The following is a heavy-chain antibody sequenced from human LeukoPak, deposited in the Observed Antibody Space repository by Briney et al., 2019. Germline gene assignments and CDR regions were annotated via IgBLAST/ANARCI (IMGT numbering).Heavy chain of an antibody. J-gene: IGHJ6*03. CDR2: IYYSGST. CDR3: ALLTRGYMDV. Sequence: SETLSLTCTVSGGSISSSSYYWGWIRQPPGKGLEWIGSIYYSGSTYYNPSLKSRVTISVDTSKNQFSLKLSSVTAADTAVYYCALLTRGYMDVWGKGTTVTVSS. CDR1: GGSISSSSYY. D-gene: IGHD1-14*01. V-gene: IGHV4-39*07.